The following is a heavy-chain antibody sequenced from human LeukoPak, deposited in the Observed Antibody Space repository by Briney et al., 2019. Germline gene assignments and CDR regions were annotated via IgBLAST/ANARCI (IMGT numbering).Heavy chain of an antibody. CDR2: INHSGST. D-gene: IGHD3-22*01. CDR1: GGSFSGYY. V-gene: IGHV4-34*01. CDR3: ARGDSSGSYRRAFEI. Sequence: SETVSLTCAVYGGSFSGYYWSWIRQPPGKGLEWIGEINHSGSTNYNPSLKSRVTISVDTSKNQFSLKLSSVTAADTAVYYCARGDSSGSYRRAFEIWGQGTMVTVSS. J-gene: IGHJ3*02.